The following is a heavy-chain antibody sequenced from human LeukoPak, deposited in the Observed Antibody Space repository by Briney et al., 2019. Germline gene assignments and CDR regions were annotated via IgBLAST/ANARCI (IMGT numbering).Heavy chain of an antibody. CDR3: ARQGQLWLFDY. CDR2: IYHSGST. Sequence: SETLSLTCTVSGYSISSGYYWGWIRQPPGKGLEWIGSIYHSGSTYYNPSLKSRVTISVDTPKNQFSLKLSSVTAADTAVYYCARQGQLWLFDYWGQGTLVTVSS. CDR1: GYSISSGYY. J-gene: IGHJ4*02. V-gene: IGHV4-38-2*02. D-gene: IGHD5-18*01.